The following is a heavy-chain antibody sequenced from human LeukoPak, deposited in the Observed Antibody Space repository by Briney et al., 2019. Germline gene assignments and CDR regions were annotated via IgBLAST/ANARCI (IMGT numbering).Heavy chain of an antibody. CDR2: IYEIGRT. J-gene: IGHJ4*02. V-gene: IGHV4-59*11. CDR1: GGSISSHF. D-gene: IGHD3-3*02. CDR3: ARDRYDHYCSGYYEF. Sequence: SETLSLTCTVPGGSISSHFWSWIRQPPGKELGWLGCIYEIGRTDYKPSLRSGATLSRDTSKKQGSLKMTSVTTSDTAVYYCARDRYDHYCSGYYEFWGQGTLVTVSS.